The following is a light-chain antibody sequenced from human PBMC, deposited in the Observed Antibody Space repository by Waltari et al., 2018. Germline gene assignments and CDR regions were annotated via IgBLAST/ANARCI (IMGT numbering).Light chain of an antibody. Sequence: EIMLTQSPGTLSLSPGERATPSCRASQGISRSLAWYQHKPGQAPRLLIYGASSRATGIPDRFSGSGSGTDFSLTISRLQPEDFAVYYCQHYVRLPATFGQGTKVDIK. J-gene: IGKJ1*01. CDR2: GAS. CDR3: QHYVRLPAT. V-gene: IGKV3-20*01. CDR1: QGISRS.